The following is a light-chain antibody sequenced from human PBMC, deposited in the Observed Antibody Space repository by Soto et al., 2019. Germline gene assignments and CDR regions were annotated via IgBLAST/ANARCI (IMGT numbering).Light chain of an antibody. CDR3: QKYSTYPWT. J-gene: IGKJ1*01. CDR1: QTIFYSSNRKDY. Sequence: DIVMTQSPDSLAVSLGEKATINCRSSQTIFYSSNRKDYLAWYQQKPGQPPRVLIYWASTRESGVPDRVGGGGSGSDFTLTISTLQAEDVAVYYWQKYSTYPWTFGRGKKVVIK. V-gene: IGKV4-1*01. CDR2: WAS.